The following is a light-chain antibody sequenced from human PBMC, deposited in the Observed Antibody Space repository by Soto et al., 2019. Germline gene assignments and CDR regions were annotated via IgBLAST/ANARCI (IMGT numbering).Light chain of an antibody. V-gene: IGLV2-14*01. CDR3: ASYTTASTYV. CDR1: SNYVGGYNY. CDR2: DVT. J-gene: IGLJ1*01. Sequence: QSALTQPASVSGSPGQSITISCTGTSNYVGGYNYVSWYQQHPGQAPRPMVYDVTNRASGVSDRFSVSKSGNTVSLTISGLQAEDEADYYCASYTTASTYVFGTGTKVTVL.